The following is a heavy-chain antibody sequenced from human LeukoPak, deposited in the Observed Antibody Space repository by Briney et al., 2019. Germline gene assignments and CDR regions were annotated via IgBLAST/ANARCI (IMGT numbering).Heavy chain of an antibody. CDR3: ATETPGLI. J-gene: IGHJ3*02. Sequence: ASVKVSCKPSGYTFTGYYLHWVRQAPGQALEWMGRVDPEDGETIYAEKFQGRATITADTSTDTAYMELSSLRSEDTAVYYCATETPGLIWGQGTMVTVSS. CDR2: VDPEDGET. CDR1: GYTFTGYY. V-gene: IGHV1-69-2*01.